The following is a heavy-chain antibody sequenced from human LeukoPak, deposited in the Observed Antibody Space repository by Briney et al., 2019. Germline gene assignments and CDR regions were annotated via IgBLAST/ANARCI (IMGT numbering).Heavy chain of an antibody. V-gene: IGHV3-23*01. J-gene: IGHJ4*02. CDR1: GFTFSSYG. CDR2: ISGSGGST. Sequence: PGGTLRLSCAASGFTFSSYGMSWVRQAPGKGLEWVSAISGSGGSTYYADSVKGRFTISRDNSKNTLYLQMNSLRAEDTAVYYCAKARRAFTNPSYFDYWGQGTLVTVSS. D-gene: IGHD3-3*02. CDR3: AKARRAFTNPSYFDY.